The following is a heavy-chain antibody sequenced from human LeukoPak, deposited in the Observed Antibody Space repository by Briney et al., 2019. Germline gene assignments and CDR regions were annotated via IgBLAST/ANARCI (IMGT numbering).Heavy chain of an antibody. J-gene: IGHJ3*02. CDR1: GGSISSYY. CDR3: VRETELQDYCPGATCYPLRAFHI. CDR2: IYISGST. D-gene: IGHD2-15*01. V-gene: IGHV4-4*07. Sequence: NSSETLSLTCTVSGGSISSYYWSWIRQPAGKGLEWIGRIYISGSTNYNSSLKSRVTISLDTSNNQFSLKLNSVTAADTAVYYCVRETELQDYCPGATCYPLRAFHIWGQGTMVTVSS.